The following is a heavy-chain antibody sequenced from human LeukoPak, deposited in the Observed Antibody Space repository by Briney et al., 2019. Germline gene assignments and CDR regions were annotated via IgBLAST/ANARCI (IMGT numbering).Heavy chain of an antibody. CDR3: ARDVVAARGSFDY. Sequence: SEALSLTCTVSGGSISSYYWTWIRQAAGKGLEWIGHIYTSGSTNYNPSLKSRVTMSVDMSKNQFSPKLRSVTAADTAVYYCARDVVAARGSFDYWGQGTLVTVSS. V-gene: IGHV4-4*07. D-gene: IGHD2-2*01. CDR1: GGSISSYY. CDR2: IYTSGST. J-gene: IGHJ4*02.